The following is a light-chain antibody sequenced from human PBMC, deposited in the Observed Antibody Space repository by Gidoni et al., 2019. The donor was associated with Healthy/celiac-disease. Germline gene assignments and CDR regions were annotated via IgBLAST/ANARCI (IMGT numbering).Light chain of an antibody. V-gene: IGKV1-39*01. CDR3: QQSYSLAT. Sequence: DIQMTQSPSSLSASVGDRVTITCRASQSISSYLNWYQQKPGKAPKLLIYAASSLQSGVPSRFSGSGSGTDFTLTISSLQPEDFATYYWQQSYSLATFGQXTRLEIK. CDR2: AAS. J-gene: IGKJ5*01. CDR1: QSISSY.